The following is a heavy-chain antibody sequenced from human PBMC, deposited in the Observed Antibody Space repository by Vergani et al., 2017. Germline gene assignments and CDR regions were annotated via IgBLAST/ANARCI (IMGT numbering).Heavy chain of an antibody. CDR2: LIPIFGTA. CDR3: ARDWRIFGVVTDYYYYGMDV. CDR1: GGTFSSYA. Sequence: QVQLVQSGAELKKPGSSVKVSCQASGGTFSSYAISWVRQAPGQGLEWMGRLIPIFGTANYAQKFQGRVTITADKSTSTAYMELSSLRSEDTAVYYCARDWRIFGVVTDYYYYGMDVWGQGTTVTVSS. J-gene: IGHJ6*02. V-gene: IGHV1-69*06. D-gene: IGHD3-3*01.